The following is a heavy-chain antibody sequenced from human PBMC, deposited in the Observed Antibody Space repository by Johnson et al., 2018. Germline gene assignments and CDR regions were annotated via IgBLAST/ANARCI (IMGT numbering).Heavy chain of an antibody. CDR1: GFTFSSYA. J-gene: IGHJ3*02. CDR3: AGDVGRWNDAFDI. D-gene: IGHD4-23*01. V-gene: IGHV3-23*01. Sequence: VQSGGSLRLSCAASGFTFSSYAMSWVRQAPGKGLEWVSAISGSGSSKYYADSVKGRFTLSRDKATNSLYLQMNSLGAGDTAVSYGAGDVGRWNDAFDIGGPLTMVTVSS. CDR2: ISGSGSSK.